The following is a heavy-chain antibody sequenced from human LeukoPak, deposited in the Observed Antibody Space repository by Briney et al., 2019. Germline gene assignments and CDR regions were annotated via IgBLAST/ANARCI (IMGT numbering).Heavy chain of an antibody. CDR1: GGSFSGYY. CDR3: ARVQYDYGDYRGSEVVDY. D-gene: IGHD4-17*01. J-gene: IGHJ4*02. CDR2: IYTSGST. V-gene: IGHV4-59*10. Sequence: SETLSLTCAVYGGSFSGYYWSWIRQPAGKGLEWIGRIYTSGSTNYNPSLKSRVTISVDTSKNQFSLKLSSVTAADTAVYYCARVQYDYGDYRGSEVVDYWGQGTLVTVSS.